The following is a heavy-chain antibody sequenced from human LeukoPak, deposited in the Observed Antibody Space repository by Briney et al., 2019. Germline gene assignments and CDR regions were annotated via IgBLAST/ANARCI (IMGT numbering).Heavy chain of an antibody. J-gene: IGHJ5*02. Sequence: PSETLSLTCTVSGGSISSYYWSWIRQPAGKGLEWIGRIYTSGSTNYNPSLKSRVTMSVDTSKNQFSQKLSSVTAADTAVYYCVAGYSSSFNWFDPWGQGTLVTVSS. D-gene: IGHD6-6*01. CDR2: IYTSGST. CDR1: GGSISSYY. V-gene: IGHV4-4*07. CDR3: VAGYSSSFNWFDP.